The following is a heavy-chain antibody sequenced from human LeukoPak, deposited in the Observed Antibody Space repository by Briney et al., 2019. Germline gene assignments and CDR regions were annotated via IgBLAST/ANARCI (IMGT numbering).Heavy chain of an antibody. V-gene: IGHV4-34*01. CDR2: INHSGST. CDR1: GGSFSGYY. J-gene: IGHJ6*03. D-gene: IGHD6-13*01. Sequence: KPSETLSLTCAVYGGSFSGYYWSWIRQPPGKGLEWIGEINHSGSTNYNPSLKSRVTISVDTSKNQFSLKLSSVTAADTAVYYCARHASIAAAGDYYYYMDVWGKGTTVTISS. CDR3: ARHASIAAAGDYYYYMDV.